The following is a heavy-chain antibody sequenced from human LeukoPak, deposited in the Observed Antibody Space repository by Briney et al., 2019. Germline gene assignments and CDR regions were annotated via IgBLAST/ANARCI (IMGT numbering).Heavy chain of an antibody. CDR1: GFTFSSYS. Sequence: PGGSLRLSCAASGFTFSSYSMNWVRQAPGKGLEWVSAISGSGGSTYYVDSVKGRFTISRDNSKNTLYLQMNSLRAEDAAVYYCAKSVPPPTVNDAFDIWGQGTMVTVSS. CDR3: AKSVPPPTVNDAFDI. CDR2: ISGSGGST. J-gene: IGHJ3*02. V-gene: IGHV3-23*01. D-gene: IGHD4-17*01.